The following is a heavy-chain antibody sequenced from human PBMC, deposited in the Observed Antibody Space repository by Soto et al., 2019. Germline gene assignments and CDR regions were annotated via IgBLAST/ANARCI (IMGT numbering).Heavy chain of an antibody. Sequence: VGFLRFSCAASGFTFSSYGMHWVRQAPGKGLEWVAVISYDGSNKYYADSVKGRLTISRDNSKNTLYLQMNSLRAEDTAVYYCAKTSSQASWELLAFDVWGQGTMVTVS. J-gene: IGHJ3*01. CDR1: GFTFSSYG. CDR3: AKTSSQASWELLAFDV. D-gene: IGHD1-26*01. CDR2: ISYDGSNK. V-gene: IGHV3-30*18.